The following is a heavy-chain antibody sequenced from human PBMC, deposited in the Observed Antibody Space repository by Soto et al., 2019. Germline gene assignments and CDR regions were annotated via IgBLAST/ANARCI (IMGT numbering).Heavy chain of an antibody. V-gene: IGHV3-7*03. D-gene: IGHD5-18*01. CDR2: IKQSGSET. CDR1: GFTFISSW. Sequence: LRLSCVASGFTFISSWMTWVRQAPGKGLEWVANIKQSGSETYYVDSVKGRFTISRDDAKNSLYLQMNTLRAEDTAVYYCARGYNIDHWGQGTLVTVSS. CDR3: ARGYNIDH. J-gene: IGHJ5*02.